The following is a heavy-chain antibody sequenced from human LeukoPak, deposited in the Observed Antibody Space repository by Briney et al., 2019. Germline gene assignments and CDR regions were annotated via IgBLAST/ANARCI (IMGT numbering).Heavy chain of an antibody. J-gene: IGHJ4*02. Sequence: ASVKVSCKASGYTFTSYGISWVRQARGQGLEWMGWISAYNGNTNYAQKLQGRVTMTTDTSTSTAYMELRSLRSDDTAVYYCARDKAMGATVYFDYWGQGTLVTVSS. CDR2: ISAYNGNT. V-gene: IGHV1-18*01. CDR1: GYTFTSYG. CDR3: ARDKAMGATVYFDY. D-gene: IGHD1-26*01.